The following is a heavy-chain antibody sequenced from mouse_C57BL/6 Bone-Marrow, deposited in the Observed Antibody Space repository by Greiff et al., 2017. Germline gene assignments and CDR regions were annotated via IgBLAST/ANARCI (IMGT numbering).Heavy chain of an antibody. CDR2: ISGGGSYT. CDR1: GFTFSSYA. V-gene: IGHV5-4*03. D-gene: IGHD2-2*01. J-gene: IGHJ3*01. CDR3: ARVRGYGFAY. Sequence: EVMLVESGGGLVKPGGSLKLSCAASGFTFSSYAMSWVRQTPEKRLEWVATISGGGSYTYYPDNVKGRFTISRDNAKNNLYLQMSHLKSEDTAMCYCARVRGYGFAYWGQGTLVTVSA.